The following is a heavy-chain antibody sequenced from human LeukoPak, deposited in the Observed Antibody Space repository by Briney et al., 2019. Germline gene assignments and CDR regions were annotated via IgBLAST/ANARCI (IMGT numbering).Heavy chain of an antibody. V-gene: IGHV3-48*03. J-gene: IGHJ3*02. CDR1: GFTFSSYE. CDR3: ARVQYSAYEDAFDI. Sequence: GGSLRLSCVASGFTFSSYEMNWVRQAPGKGLEWVSYISSSGSTIYYADSVKGRFTISRDNAKNSLYLQMNSLRAEDTAVYYCARVQYSAYEDAFDIWGQGTMVTVSS. CDR2: ISSSGSTI. D-gene: IGHD5-12*01.